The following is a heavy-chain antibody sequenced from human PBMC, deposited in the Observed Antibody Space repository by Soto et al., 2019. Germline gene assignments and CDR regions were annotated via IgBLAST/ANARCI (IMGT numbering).Heavy chain of an antibody. CDR3: ARDRPYGGPNWFDP. J-gene: IGHJ5*02. V-gene: IGHV3-30-3*01. CDR2: MSYDGART. D-gene: IGHD4-17*01. CDR1: GFTFTSFT. Sequence: PGGSLRLSCATSGFTFTSFTMHWVRQAPGKGLEWIAVMSYDGARTDYADAVKGRFTISRDTSKNTLYLQMNNLRPDDPAMYYCARDRPYGGPNWFDPWGQGTLVTVSS.